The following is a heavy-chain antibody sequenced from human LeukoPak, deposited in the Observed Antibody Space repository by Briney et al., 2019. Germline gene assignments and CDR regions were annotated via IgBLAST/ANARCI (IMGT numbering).Heavy chain of an antibody. V-gene: IGHV2-26*01. CDR1: GISLSTARMG. CDR3: ALGRYGHRNNWFDP. CDR2: IFSNDEK. Sequence: SGPVLVKPTETLTLTCTVSGISLSTARMGVSWIRQPPGKALEWLAHIFSNDEKSYSTSLKSRLTISKDTSKSQVVLTMTNMDPVDTATYYCALGRYGHRNNWFDPWGQGTLVTVSS. J-gene: IGHJ5*02. D-gene: IGHD3-9*01.